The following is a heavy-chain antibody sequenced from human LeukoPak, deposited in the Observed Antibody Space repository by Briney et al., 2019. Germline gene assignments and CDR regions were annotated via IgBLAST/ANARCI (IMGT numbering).Heavy chain of an antibody. D-gene: IGHD1-1*01. Sequence: KASETLSLTCTVYGGSFSDYYWSWIRQPPGKGLEWIGEINHSGSTNYNPSLKSRVTISLDTSKNQFSLKLSSVTAADAAVYYCARLRYNWNVCVFDIWGQGTMVTISS. V-gene: IGHV4-34*01. J-gene: IGHJ3*02. CDR1: GGSFSDYY. CDR2: INHSGST. CDR3: ARLRYNWNVCVFDI.